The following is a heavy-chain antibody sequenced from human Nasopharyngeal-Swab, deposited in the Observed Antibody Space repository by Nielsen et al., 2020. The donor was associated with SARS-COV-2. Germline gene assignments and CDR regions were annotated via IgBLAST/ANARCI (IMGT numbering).Heavy chain of an antibody. J-gene: IGHJ3*02. CDR3: ARDSPGTDSSGYDDAFDI. V-gene: IGHV3-33*01. D-gene: IGHD3-22*01. Sequence: RGSLRLSCAASGFTFSSYGMHWVRQAPGKGLEWVAVIWYDGSNKYYADSVKGRFTISRDNSKNTLYLQMNSLRAEDTAVYYCARDSPGTDSSGYDDAFDIWGQGTMVTVSS. CDR1: GFTFSSYG. CDR2: IWYDGSNK.